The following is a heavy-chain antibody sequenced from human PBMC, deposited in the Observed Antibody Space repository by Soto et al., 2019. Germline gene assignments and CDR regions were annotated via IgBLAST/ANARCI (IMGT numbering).Heavy chain of an antibody. Sequence: SVKVSCKASGGTFGSYAISWVRQAPGQGLEWMGGIIPIFGTANYAQKFQGRVTITADESTSTAYMELSSLRSEDTAVYYCARDSSSGLDLDYWGQGTLVTVSS. V-gene: IGHV1-69*13. CDR1: GGTFGSYA. J-gene: IGHJ4*02. D-gene: IGHD6-19*01. CDR3: ARDSSSGLDLDY. CDR2: IIPIFGTA.